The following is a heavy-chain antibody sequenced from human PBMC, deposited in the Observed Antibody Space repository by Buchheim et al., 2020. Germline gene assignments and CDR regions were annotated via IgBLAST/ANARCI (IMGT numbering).Heavy chain of an antibody. V-gene: IGHV4-39*01. CDR2: IYYSGST. CDR3: ARHEDNWNDVLDAFDI. CDR1: GGSISSSSYY. D-gene: IGHD1-20*01. J-gene: IGHJ3*02. Sequence: QLQLQESGPGLVKPSETLSLTCTVPGGSISSSSYYWGWIRQPPGKGLEWIGSIYYSGSTYYNPSLKSRVTISVDTSKNQFSLKLSSVTAADTAVYYCARHEDNWNDVLDAFDIWGQGT.